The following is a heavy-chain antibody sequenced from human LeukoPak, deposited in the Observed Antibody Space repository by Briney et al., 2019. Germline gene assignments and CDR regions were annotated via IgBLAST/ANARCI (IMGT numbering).Heavy chain of an antibody. V-gene: IGHV3-66*01. CDR2: IYSGGST. CDR1: GFTVSSNY. Sequence: GGSLRLSCAASGFTVSSNYMSWVRQAPGKGLEWVSVIYSGGSTYYADSVKGRFTISRDNSKNTLYLQMNSLRAEDTAVYYCARDRYYGSGSYYRGCFDYWGQGTLVTVSS. J-gene: IGHJ4*02. CDR3: ARDRYYGSGSYYRGCFDY. D-gene: IGHD3-10*01.